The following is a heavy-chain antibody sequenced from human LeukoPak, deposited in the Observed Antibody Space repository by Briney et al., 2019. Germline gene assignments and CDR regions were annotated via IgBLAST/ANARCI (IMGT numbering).Heavy chain of an antibody. CDR3: ARSSSPPLLSDR. J-gene: IGHJ4*02. D-gene: IGHD3-22*01. CDR1: GFTLSAYT. CDR2: ISNDGRDT. V-gene: IGHV3-30*04. Sequence: PGGSLRLSCAASGFTLSAYTMHWVRQAPGKGLEWVALISNDGRDTYYTDSVKGRFSISRDNSKNTLYLQLNSLTTEDSAVYYCARSSSPPLLSDRWGQGTLVTVSS.